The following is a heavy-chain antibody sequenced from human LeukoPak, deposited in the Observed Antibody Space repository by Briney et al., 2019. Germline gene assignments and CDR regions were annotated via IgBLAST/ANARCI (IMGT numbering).Heavy chain of an antibody. J-gene: IGHJ4*02. V-gene: IGHV3-21*01. CDR3: ARDTYYYDSSGYYPPDY. Sequence: GGSLRLSCAASGFTFSSYSMNWVRQAPGKGLEWVSSISSSSSYIYYADSVKGRFTISRDNAKNSLHLQMNSLRAEDTAVYYCARDTYYYDSSGYYPPDYWGQGTLVTVSS. CDR2: ISSSSSYI. D-gene: IGHD3-22*01. CDR1: GFTFSSYS.